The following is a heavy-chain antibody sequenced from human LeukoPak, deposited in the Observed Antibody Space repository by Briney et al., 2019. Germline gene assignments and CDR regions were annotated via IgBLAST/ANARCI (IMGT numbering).Heavy chain of an antibody. J-gene: IGHJ6*02. Sequence: GGSLRLSCAASGFTFSTYAVNWVRQAPGKGLEWVSAISGSGGSTYYADSVKGRFTISRGNSKNTLYLQMNSLRAEDTAVYYCVVVPAATNSYGMDVWGQGTTVTVSS. CDR3: VVVPAATNSYGMDV. D-gene: IGHD2-2*01. CDR1: GFTFSTYA. CDR2: ISGSGGST. V-gene: IGHV3-23*01.